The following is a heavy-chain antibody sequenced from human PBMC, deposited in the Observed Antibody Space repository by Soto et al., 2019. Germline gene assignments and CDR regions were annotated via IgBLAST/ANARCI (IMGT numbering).Heavy chain of an antibody. Sequence: ASVKVSCKASSYTFSTYGITWVRQAPGQGLDWMGWINPIKGDTNSAAIFQDRVTMTTDTSTSTAYMELRSLRSDDTAVFYCARSGRSWNLREFDYWGQGTLVTVSS. CDR1: SYTFSTYG. V-gene: IGHV1-18*01. J-gene: IGHJ4*02. CDR3: ARSGRSWNLREFDY. CDR2: INPIKGDT. D-gene: IGHD6-13*01.